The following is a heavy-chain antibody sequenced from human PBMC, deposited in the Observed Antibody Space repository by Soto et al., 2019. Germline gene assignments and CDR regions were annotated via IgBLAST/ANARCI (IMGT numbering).Heavy chain of an antibody. CDR2: ISSSGSTI. D-gene: IGHD6-13*01. CDR3: ARDQEAGSFFPHHYGLAV. Sequence: GRSLRLSCATSGFTFSSYEMNWVRQAPGKGLEWVSYISSSGSTIYYADSVKGRFTISRDNAKNSLYLQMDSLRAEDTAVYYCARDQEAGSFFPHHYGLAVCAQRTTVIVSS. CDR1: GFTFSSYE. V-gene: IGHV3-48*03. J-gene: IGHJ6*02.